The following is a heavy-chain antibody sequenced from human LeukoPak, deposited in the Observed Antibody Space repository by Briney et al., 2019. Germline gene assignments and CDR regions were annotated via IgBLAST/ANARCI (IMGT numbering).Heavy chain of an antibody. V-gene: IGHV3-30*04. CDR3: ARDERIAAAGIGEVGY. D-gene: IGHD6-13*01. Sequence: GGSLRLSCAASGFTFSSYAMHWVRQAPGKGLEWVAVISYDGSNKYYADSVKGRFTISRDNSKNTLYLRMNSLRAEDTAVYYCARDERIAAAGIGEVGYWGQGTLVTVSS. CDR1: GFTFSSYA. J-gene: IGHJ4*02. CDR2: ISYDGSNK.